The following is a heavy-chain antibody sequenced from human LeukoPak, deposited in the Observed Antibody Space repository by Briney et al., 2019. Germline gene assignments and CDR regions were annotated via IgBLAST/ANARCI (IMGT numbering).Heavy chain of an antibody. Sequence: PGGSLRLSCSASGFIFSPYAMHWVRQAPGKGLEYVSSISSEGKTTYYADSVKGRFTISRDNSKNTLSLQMNSLRAEDTAVYYCAKALYGGHDYWGQGTLVTVSS. D-gene: IGHD4-23*01. CDR1: GFIFSPYA. CDR3: AKALYGGHDY. CDR2: ISSEGKTT. J-gene: IGHJ4*02. V-gene: IGHV3-64*04.